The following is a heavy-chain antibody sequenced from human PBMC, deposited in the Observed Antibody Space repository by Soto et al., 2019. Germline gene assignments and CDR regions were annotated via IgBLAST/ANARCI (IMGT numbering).Heavy chain of an antibody. CDR1: GGSISSGGYY. D-gene: IGHD6-13*01. V-gene: IGHV4-31*03. J-gene: IGHJ5*02. CDR3: ARAIAVPNWFDP. CDR2: IYYSGST. Sequence: PSETLSLTCTVSGGSISSGGYYWSWIRQHPGKGLEWIGYIYYSGSTYYNPSLKSRVTISVDTSKNQSSLKLSSVTAADTAVYYCARAIAVPNWFDPWGQGTLVTVSS.